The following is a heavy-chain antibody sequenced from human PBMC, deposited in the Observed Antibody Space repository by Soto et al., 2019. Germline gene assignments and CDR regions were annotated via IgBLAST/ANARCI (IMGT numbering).Heavy chain of an antibody. CDR2: LNPYNGKT. CDR1: GYTFTSHD. Sequence: QVQLVQSGTEVKTPGASVKVSCKAYGYTFTSHDINWVRQATGQGLEWMGWLNPYNGKTAYAQRFQGRVTMTWNDTTGTVYLELSSLRSEDTAIYYCARVSSIAARLSFDSGGQGTLVTVSS. V-gene: IGHV1-8*01. J-gene: IGHJ4*02. D-gene: IGHD6-6*01. CDR3: ARVSSIAARLSFDS.